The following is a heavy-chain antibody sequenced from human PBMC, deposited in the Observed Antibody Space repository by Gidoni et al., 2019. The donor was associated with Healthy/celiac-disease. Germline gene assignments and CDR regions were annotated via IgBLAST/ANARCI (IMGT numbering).Heavy chain of an antibody. CDR1: GGSISSYY. J-gene: IGHJ4*02. CDR2: IYTSGST. CDR3: ARDYPAYCGGDCYFY. Sequence: QVQLQESAPGLSKPSETLSLTCTVSGGSISSYYWIWIRQPAGKGLEWIGRIYTSGSTNYNPSLKSRVTMSVDTSKNQFSLKLSSVTAADTAVYYCARDYPAYCGGDCYFYWGQGTLVTVSS. V-gene: IGHV4-4*07. D-gene: IGHD2-21*02.